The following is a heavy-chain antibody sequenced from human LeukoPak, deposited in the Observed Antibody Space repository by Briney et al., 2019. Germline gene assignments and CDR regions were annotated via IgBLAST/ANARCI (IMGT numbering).Heavy chain of an antibody. V-gene: IGHV3-20*04. D-gene: IGHD1-1*01. CDR2: VNWDGRST. Sequence: PGGSLRLSCAASGFTFDDYGMSRVRHVPGKGLEWVSGVNWDGRSTGYADSVKGRFTISRDNAKNSLYLQMNSLRVEDTALYYCARVAGSNNWYFDYWGQGTLVIVSS. CDR3: ARVAGSNNWYFDY. J-gene: IGHJ4*02. CDR1: GFTFDDYG.